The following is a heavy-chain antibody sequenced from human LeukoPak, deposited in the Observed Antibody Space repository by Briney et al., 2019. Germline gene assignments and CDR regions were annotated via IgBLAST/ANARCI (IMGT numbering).Heavy chain of an antibody. CDR3: ARDGAAIRFDP. V-gene: IGHV4-4*07. CDR1: GGSISSYF. J-gene: IGHJ5*02. Sequence: SETLSLTCTVSGGSISSYFWSWIRQPAGRGLEWIGRIYTSGSTNYNPSLKSRVTMSIDTSKNQFSLKLNSVTAADTAVYYCARDGAAIRFDPWGQGTLVTVSS. CDR2: IYTSGST. D-gene: IGHD5-24*01.